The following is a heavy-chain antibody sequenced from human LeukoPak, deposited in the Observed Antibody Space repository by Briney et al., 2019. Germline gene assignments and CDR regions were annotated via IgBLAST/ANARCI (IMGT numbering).Heavy chain of an antibody. D-gene: IGHD1-1*01. J-gene: IGHJ4*02. CDR1: GYSFTGYY. CDR2: INPNSGDT. V-gene: IGHV1-2*02. Sequence: ASVKVSCKASGYSFTGYYLHWMRQALGQRFEWMGWINPNSGDTSYAQKFQGRVTMTRDTSISTVYMDLSSLRSDDTAMYYCARGPSTGDFDYWGQGTPVTVSS. CDR3: ARGPSTGDFDY.